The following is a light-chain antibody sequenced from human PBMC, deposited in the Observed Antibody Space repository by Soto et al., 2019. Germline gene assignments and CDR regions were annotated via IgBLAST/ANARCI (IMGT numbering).Light chain of an antibody. CDR3: TVWDDSLRGRL. CDR2: RNN. CDR1: SSNIESNF. Sequence: QSVLTQPPSASGTPGQRVTISCSGSSSNIESNFVYWYQQFPGTAPRLLIYRNNQLPSGVPDRFSGSKSGTSASLAISALRSEDEADYYCTVWDDSLRGRLFGGGTKPTVL. V-gene: IGLV1-47*01. J-gene: IGLJ2*01.